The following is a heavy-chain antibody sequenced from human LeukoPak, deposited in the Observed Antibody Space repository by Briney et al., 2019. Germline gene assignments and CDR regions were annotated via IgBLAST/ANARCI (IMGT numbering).Heavy chain of an antibody. V-gene: IGHV3-21*01. CDR2: ISSSSSYI. D-gene: IGHD2-2*01. CDR3: ARVYCSSTSCYYFDY. Sequence: GGSLRLSCAASGFTFSSYSMNWVRQAPGKGLEWVSSISSSSSYIYYADSVKGRFTISRDNAKNPLYLQMNSLRAEDTAVYYCARVYCSSTSCYYFDYWGQGTLVTVSS. CDR1: GFTFSSYS. J-gene: IGHJ4*02.